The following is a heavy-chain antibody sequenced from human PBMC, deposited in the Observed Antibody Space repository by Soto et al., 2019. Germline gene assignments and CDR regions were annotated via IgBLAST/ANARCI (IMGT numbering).Heavy chain of an antibody. CDR3: VRDGTKTLRDWFDP. D-gene: IGHD1-1*01. J-gene: IGHJ5*02. V-gene: IGHV4-4*07. Sequence: LSLTCTVSGASISGFYWSWIRKSAGKGLEWIGRIYATGTTDYNPSLKGRVMMSVDTSKKQFSLKLRSVTAADTAVYYCVRDGTKTLRDWFDPWGQGMSVTVSS. CDR1: GASISGFY. CDR2: IYATGTT.